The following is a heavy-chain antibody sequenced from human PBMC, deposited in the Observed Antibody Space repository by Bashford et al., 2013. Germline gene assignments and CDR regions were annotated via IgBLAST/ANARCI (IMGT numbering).Heavy chain of an antibody. J-gene: IGHJ4*02. CDR1: GGSISSSGHY. V-gene: IGHV4-39*01. Sequence: SETLSLTCSVSGGSISSSGHYWGWIRQPPGKGLEWIGSMYYSGSTFYNPSLKSRLTMSVDTSKNQFSLKLSSVTAADTAVYYCARHPLGYCSGGSCYSSYWGQGTLVTVSS. D-gene: IGHD2-15*01. CDR2: MYYSGST. CDR3: ARHPLGYCSGGSCYSSY.